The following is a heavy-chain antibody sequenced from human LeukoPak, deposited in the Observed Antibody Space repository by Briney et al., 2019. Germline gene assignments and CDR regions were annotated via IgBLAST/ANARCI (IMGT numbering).Heavy chain of an antibody. D-gene: IGHD5-12*01. CDR2: IKQDGREK. Sequence: GGSPRLSCAASGFTFSSYWMSWVRQAPGEGLEWVANIKQDGREKYYVDSVKGLFTISRDNAKNSLYLQMNSLRAEDMAVYYCARELGYSGYDWYFDYWGQGTLVTVYS. V-gene: IGHV3-7*01. CDR1: GFTFSSYW. J-gene: IGHJ4*02. CDR3: ARELGYSGYDWYFDY.